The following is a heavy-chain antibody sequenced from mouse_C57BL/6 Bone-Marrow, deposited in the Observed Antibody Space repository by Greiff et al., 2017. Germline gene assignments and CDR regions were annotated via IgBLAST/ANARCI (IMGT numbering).Heavy chain of an antibody. CDR2: INPNNGGT. Sequence: EVQLQQSGPELVKPGASVKISCKASGYTFTDYYMNWVKQSHGKSLEWIGDINPNNGGTSYNQKFKGKATLTVDKSSSTAYMELRSLTSEDSAVYYCARRRPLYYGSSPYYFDYWGQGTTLTVSS. J-gene: IGHJ2*01. CDR3: ARRRPLYYGSSPYYFDY. CDR1: GYTFTDYY. D-gene: IGHD1-1*01. V-gene: IGHV1-26*01.